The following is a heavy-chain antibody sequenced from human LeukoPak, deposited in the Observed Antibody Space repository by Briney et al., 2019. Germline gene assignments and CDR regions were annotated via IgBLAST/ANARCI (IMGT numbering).Heavy chain of an antibody. D-gene: IGHD3-10*01. CDR2: IYYSGST. J-gene: IGHJ5*02. CDR3: ARVKRITMVRGPRASYNWFDP. CDR1: GGSISSSSYY. Sequence: SETLSLTCTVSGGSISSSSYYWGWIRQPPGKGLEWIGYIYYSGSTNYNPSLKSRVTISVDTSKNQFSLKLSSVTAADTAVYYCARVKRITMVRGPRASYNWFDPWGQGTLVTVSS. V-gene: IGHV4-61*05.